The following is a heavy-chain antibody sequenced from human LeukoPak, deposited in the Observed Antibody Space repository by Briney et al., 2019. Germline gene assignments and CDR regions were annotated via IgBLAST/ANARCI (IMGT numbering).Heavy chain of an antibody. J-gene: IGHJ4*02. Sequence: PSETLPLTCTVSGGSISSYYWSWIRQPAGKGLEWIGRIYTSGSTNYNPSLKSRVTMSVDTSKNQFSLKLSSVTPADTAVYYCARTLPPTYYDFWSGSHPLDYWGQGTLVTVSS. CDR2: IYTSGST. CDR3: ARTLPPTYYDFWSGSHPLDY. D-gene: IGHD3-3*01. CDR1: GGSISSYY. V-gene: IGHV4-4*07.